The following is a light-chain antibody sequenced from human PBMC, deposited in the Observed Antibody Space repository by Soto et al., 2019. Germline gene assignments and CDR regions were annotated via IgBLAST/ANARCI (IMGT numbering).Light chain of an antibody. CDR2: DVY. J-gene: IGLJ1*01. Sequence: QSYLTQPASVSGSPGQSIAISCIGVRTDGDGHDYVSWYQQHPGQAPQLIIYDVYNRPSGVSDRFSGSKSGNTASLIISGLQAEDEADYYCTSYTASSPFYVFGAATKVTVL. CDR3: TSYTASSPFYV. V-gene: IGLV2-14*03. CDR1: RTDGDGHDY.